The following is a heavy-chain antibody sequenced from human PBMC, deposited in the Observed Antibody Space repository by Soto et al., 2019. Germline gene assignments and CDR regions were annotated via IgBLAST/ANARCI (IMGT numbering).Heavy chain of an antibody. J-gene: IGHJ4*02. CDR1: GDSIFSSGYS. Sequence: SETLSLTCTVSGDSIFSSGYSWGWIRQPPGKGLEWIANIFNTGTIYYNTSLQSRVTISIDTSRNQFSLELYFLTAADTAVYYCARFSGWTFDYWGQGKLVT. CDR2: IFNTGTI. V-gene: IGHV4-39*01. CDR3: ARFSGWTFDY. D-gene: IGHD6-19*01.